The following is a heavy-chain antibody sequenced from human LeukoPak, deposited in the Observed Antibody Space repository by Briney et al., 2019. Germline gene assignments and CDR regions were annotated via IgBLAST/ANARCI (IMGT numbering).Heavy chain of an antibody. V-gene: IGHV1-46*01. CDR3: ARPPIAAAGPDYFDY. CDR1: GYTFTSYY. CDR2: INPSGGST. Sequence: ASVKVSCKASGYTFTSYYMHWVRQAPGQGLEWMGIINPSGGSTSYAQKFQGRVTMTRDTSTSTVYMELSSLRSEDTAVYYCARPPIAAAGPDYFDYWGQGTLVTVSS. J-gene: IGHJ4*02. D-gene: IGHD6-13*01.